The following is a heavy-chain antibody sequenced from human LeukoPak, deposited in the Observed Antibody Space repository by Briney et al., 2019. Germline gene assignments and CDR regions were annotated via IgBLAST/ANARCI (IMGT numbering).Heavy chain of an antibody. J-gene: IGHJ4*02. D-gene: IGHD6-19*01. CDR2: ISGTGGAT. Sequence: GGSLRLSCATSGFTFSDHAMTWVRQPPGKGLEWASAISGTGGATNYADSVKGRVTISRDNSKNTLYLQMSSLRAEDTALYYCAKDRFGWQRGFDSWGQGTLVTVSS. CDR3: AKDRFGWQRGFDS. V-gene: IGHV3-23*01. CDR1: GFTFSDHA.